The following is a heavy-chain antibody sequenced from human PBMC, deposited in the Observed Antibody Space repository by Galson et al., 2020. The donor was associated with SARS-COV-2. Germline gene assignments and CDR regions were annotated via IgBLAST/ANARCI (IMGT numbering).Heavy chain of an antibody. CDR1: GGSITTPGSY. CDR3: SRVARGWGKLNFDW. D-gene: IGHD6-19*01. CDR2: IYYSGPT. Sequence: ASETLSLTCTVSGGSITTPGSYWSWIRQHPGKGLEWIGYIYYSGPTYYNPSLKSRVTISVDTSENQFSLRLNSVTAADTAVYYCSRVARGWGKLNFDWWGQGTLVTVSS. J-gene: IGHJ4*01. V-gene: IGHV4-31*03.